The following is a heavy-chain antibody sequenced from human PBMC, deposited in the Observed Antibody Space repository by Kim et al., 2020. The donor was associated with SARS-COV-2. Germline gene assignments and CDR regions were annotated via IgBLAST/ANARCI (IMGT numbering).Heavy chain of an antibody. V-gene: IGHV1-69*04. Sequence: SVKVSCKTSGGTFSSYAISWVRQAPGQGLEWMGRIIPILGIANYAQKFQGRVTITADKSTSTAYMELSSLRSEDTTVYYCAREITMVRGVTSPGSGMDV. J-gene: IGHJ6*01. CDR2: IIPILGIA. CDR3: AREITMVRGVTSPGSGMDV. CDR1: GGTFSSYA. D-gene: IGHD3-10*01.